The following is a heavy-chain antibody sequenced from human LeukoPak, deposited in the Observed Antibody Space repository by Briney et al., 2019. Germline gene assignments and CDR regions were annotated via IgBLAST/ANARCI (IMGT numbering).Heavy chain of an antibody. D-gene: IGHD3-9*01. CDR3: ARGGGGNSDFLTTYTGASLSFDY. J-gene: IGHJ4*02. CDR1: GFTFSSYA. CDR2: ISGSGAST. V-gene: IGHV3-23*01. Sequence: GGSLRLSCAASGFTFSSYAMSWVRQAPGKGLEWVTHISGSGASTYYADSVKGRFTISRDNSKNTLYLQMHSLGAEDTAVYYCARGGGGNSDFLTTYTGASLSFDYWGQGALVTVSS.